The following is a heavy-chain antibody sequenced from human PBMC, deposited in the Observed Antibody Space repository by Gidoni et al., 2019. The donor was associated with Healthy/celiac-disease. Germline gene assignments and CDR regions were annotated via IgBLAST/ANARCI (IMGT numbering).Heavy chain of an antibody. J-gene: IGHJ3*02. CDR1: GFTFSSYD. CDR3: ARAIAVAEAAFDI. Sequence: VQLVESGGGLVQPGVSLSLSCAASGFTFSSYDMHWVRQATGKGLEWVSAIGTAGDTYYPGSVKGRFTISRENAKNSLYLQMNSLRAGDTAVYYCARAIAVAEAAFDIWGQGTMVTVSS. V-gene: IGHV3-13*01. D-gene: IGHD6-19*01. CDR2: IGTAGDT.